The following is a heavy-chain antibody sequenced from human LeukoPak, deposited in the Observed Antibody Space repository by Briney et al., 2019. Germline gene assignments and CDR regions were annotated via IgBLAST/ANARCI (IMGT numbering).Heavy chain of an antibody. CDR1: GYTFTSYD. CDR2: MNPNSGNT. Sequence: WASVKVSCKASGYTFTSYDINWVRQATGQGLEWMGWMNPNSGNTGYAQKFQGRVTMTRNTSISTAYMELSSLRSEDTAVYYCARGSLSSSWYYFDCWGQGTLVTVSS. CDR3: ARGSLSSSWYYFDC. D-gene: IGHD6-13*01. V-gene: IGHV1-8*01. J-gene: IGHJ4*02.